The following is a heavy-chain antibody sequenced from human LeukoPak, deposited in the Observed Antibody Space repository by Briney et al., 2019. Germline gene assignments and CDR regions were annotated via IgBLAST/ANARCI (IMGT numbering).Heavy chain of an antibody. CDR3: AKSYYAHVEREPGTYGMDV. CDR1: GYTFTGYY. V-gene: IGHV1-2*02. CDR2: INPNSGGT. D-gene: IGHD3-22*01. J-gene: IGHJ6*02. Sequence: ASVKVSCKASGYTFTGYYMHWVRQAPGQGLEWMGWINPNSGGTNYAQRFQGRVTMTRDTSISTAYMELSRLRSDDTAVYYCAKSYYAHVEREPGTYGMDVWGQGTTVTVSS.